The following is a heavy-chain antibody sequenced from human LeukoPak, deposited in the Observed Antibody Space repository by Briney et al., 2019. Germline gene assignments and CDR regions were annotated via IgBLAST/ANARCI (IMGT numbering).Heavy chain of an antibody. Sequence: ASVKVSCKASAGTFSSYTISWVRQAPGQGLEWMGRIIPILGIANYAQKFQGRVTITADKSTSTAYMELSSLRSEDTAVYYCARYYDFWSGSPDNWFDPWGQGTLVTVSS. V-gene: IGHV1-69*02. J-gene: IGHJ5*02. CDR3: ARYYDFWSGSPDNWFDP. CDR2: IIPILGIA. D-gene: IGHD3-3*01. CDR1: AGTFSSYT.